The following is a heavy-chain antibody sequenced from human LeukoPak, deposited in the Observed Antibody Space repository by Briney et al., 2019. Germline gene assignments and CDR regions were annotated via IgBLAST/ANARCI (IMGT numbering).Heavy chain of an antibody. J-gene: IGHJ4*02. D-gene: IGHD6-19*01. CDR1: EFSFSSNY. CDR3: ARGRFSGPDDY. V-gene: IGHV3-53*01. Sequence: GGSLRLSCAVSEFSFSSNYMNWVRQAPGKGLEWVSVIYSGGATYYSDSVRGGFTISRDNSKNMVSLQMTSLGADDTAVYYCARGRFSGPDDYWGEGTLVTVSS. CDR2: IYSGGAT.